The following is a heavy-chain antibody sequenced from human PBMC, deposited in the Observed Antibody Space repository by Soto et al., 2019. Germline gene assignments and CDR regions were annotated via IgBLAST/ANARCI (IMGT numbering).Heavy chain of an antibody. CDR2: ISSSSSTI. V-gene: IGHV3-48*02. CDR1: GFTFSSYS. CDR3: ARKEAAAGTDYYYYGMDV. Sequence: GGSLRLSCAASGFTFSSYSMNWVRQAPGKGLEWVSYISSSSSTIYYADSVKGRFTISRDNAKNSLYLQMNSLRDEDTAVYYCARKEAAAGTDYYYYGMDVWGQGTTVTVSS. J-gene: IGHJ6*02. D-gene: IGHD6-13*01.